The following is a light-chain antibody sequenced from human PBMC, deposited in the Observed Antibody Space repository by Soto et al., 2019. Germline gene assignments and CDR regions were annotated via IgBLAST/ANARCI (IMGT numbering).Light chain of an antibody. CDR1: SSDVGSSKF. CDR2: ADT. CDR3: CSYGGSTTWV. Sequence: QSALTQPASVSGSPGQSITISCTGTSSDVGSSKFVSWYQQHPGKAPKLMIYADTKRPSGVSNRFSGSKSGYTASLTISGLQTEDEADYYCCSYGGSTTWVFGTGTKVTVL. J-gene: IGLJ1*01. V-gene: IGLV2-23*01.